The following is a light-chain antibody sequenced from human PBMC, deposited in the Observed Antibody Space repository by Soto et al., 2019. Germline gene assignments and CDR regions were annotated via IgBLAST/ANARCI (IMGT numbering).Light chain of an antibody. J-gene: IGKJ1*01. V-gene: IGKV1-39*01. Sequence: DIQMTQSPSSLSASVADRVTITCRASQSIVTYLNWYLQKPGKAPKLLIYAASNLQSGVPSRFSGSGSGTDFTLTISSLQPEDFATYFCQQSYSTPPWTFGQGTKVEIK. CDR3: QQSYSTPPWT. CDR2: AAS. CDR1: QSIVTY.